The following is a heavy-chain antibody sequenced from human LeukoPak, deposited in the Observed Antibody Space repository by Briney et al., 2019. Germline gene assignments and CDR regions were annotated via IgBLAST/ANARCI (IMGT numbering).Heavy chain of an antibody. Sequence: GESLKISCKGSGYSFTTYWIAWVRQMPGKGPEWMGIIYPGDSDTRYSPSFQGQVTISADKSISTAYLQWSSLKASDTAMYYCARRRYCSSTSCYEGAFDIWGQGTMVTVSS. CDR2: IYPGDSDT. CDR3: ARRRYCSSTSCYEGAFDI. D-gene: IGHD2-2*01. CDR1: GYSFTTYW. J-gene: IGHJ3*02. V-gene: IGHV5-51*01.